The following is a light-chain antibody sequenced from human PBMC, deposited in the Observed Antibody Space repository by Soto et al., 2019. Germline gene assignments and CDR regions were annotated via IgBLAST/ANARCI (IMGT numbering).Light chain of an antibody. CDR1: QSVSSNY. V-gene: IGKV3-20*01. CDR3: QHYGDSPYT. CDR2: GAS. J-gene: IGKJ2*01. Sequence: EIVLTQSPGTLSLSPGERATLSCRASQSVSSNYLAWYQQKPGQAPRLLIYGASSRATGIPDRFSGSGSGIDFTLTISRLEPEDFAVYYCQHYGDSPYTFGQGTRLEIK.